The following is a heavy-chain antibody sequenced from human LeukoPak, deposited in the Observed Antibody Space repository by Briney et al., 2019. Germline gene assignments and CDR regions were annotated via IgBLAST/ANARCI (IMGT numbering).Heavy chain of an antibody. Sequence: GGSLRLSCAASGFTFSDHSMGWVRLAPGKGLEWVANIKQDGSAKYYVDSVKGRFTISRDNARNSLYLQMNSLRAEDTAVYYCAGVTAARPFDYWGQGTLVTVSS. D-gene: IGHD6-6*01. CDR1: GFTFSDHS. V-gene: IGHV3-7*05. CDR2: IKQDGSAK. J-gene: IGHJ4*02. CDR3: AGVTAARPFDY.